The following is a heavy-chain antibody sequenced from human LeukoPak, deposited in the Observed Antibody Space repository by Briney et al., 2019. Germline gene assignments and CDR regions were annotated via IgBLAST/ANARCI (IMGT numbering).Heavy chain of an antibody. CDR3: ARKGYYSQAFDT. J-gene: IGHJ3*02. Sequence: GGSLRLSCAASGFTFSSYSMNWVRQAPGKGLEWVSYSYSGSSSSSIYYADSVKGRFTISRDNAKNSLYLQMNSLRAEDTAVYYCARKGYYSQAFDTWGQGTMVTVSS. D-gene: IGHD3-22*01. CDR1: GFTFSSYS. CDR2: SGSSSSSI. V-gene: IGHV3-48*01.